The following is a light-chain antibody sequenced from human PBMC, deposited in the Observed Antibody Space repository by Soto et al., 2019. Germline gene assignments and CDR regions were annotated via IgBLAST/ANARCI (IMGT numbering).Light chain of an antibody. CDR3: QQRSNRPLT. CDR1: QSVSSY. V-gene: IGKV3-11*01. CDR2: DAS. Sequence: EIVLTQSPATLSLSPGERATLSCRASQSVSSYLAWYQQKPGQAPRLLIYDASNRATGIPARFSGSGSGTDFTLTISSLEPEDFAVYYCQQRSNRPLTFGGGTTVEIK. J-gene: IGKJ4*01.